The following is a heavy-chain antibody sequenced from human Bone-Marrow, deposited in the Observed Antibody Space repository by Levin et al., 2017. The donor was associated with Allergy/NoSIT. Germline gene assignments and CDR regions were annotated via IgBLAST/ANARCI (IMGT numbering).Heavy chain of an antibody. CDR3: ARRGIKPGPTGDYYNSGMDV. D-gene: IGHD1-1*01. J-gene: IGHJ6*02. Sequence: GESLKISCKASGYSFGTYWIAWVRQMPGKGLEWMGTVFPADSDTKYSPSFQGQVTISADKSIRTAYQQWSILRASDTAIYCCARRGIKPGPTGDYYNSGMDVWGQGTTVTVSS. CDR2: VFPADSDT. V-gene: IGHV5-51*01. CDR1: GYSFGTYW.